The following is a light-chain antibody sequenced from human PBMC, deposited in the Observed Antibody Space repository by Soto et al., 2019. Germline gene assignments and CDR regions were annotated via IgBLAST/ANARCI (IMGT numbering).Light chain of an antibody. Sequence: DIQMTQSPSTLSTSVGARVTITCRASQSVAYWLAWYQQKPGNAPSLLIYDGSTLATGVPPRFSGGGFGTEFTLNISSVQPDDSALYYCQHYNTYSKAFGPGTRVEIK. CDR2: DGS. J-gene: IGKJ2*01. V-gene: IGKV1-5*01. CDR1: QSVAYW. CDR3: QHYNTYSKA.